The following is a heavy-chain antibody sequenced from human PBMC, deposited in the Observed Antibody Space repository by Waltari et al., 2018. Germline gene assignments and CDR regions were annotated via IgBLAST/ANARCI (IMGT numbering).Heavy chain of an antibody. CDR1: GGSISSYY. Sequence: QVQLQASGPGLVTPSETLSLTCTVSGGSISSYYWSWIRQPAGKGLEWIGRIYTSGSTNYNPSLKSRVTMSVDTSKNQFSLKLSSVTAADTAVYYCARDERWFGEPWGAFDIWGQGTMVTVSS. D-gene: IGHD3-10*01. J-gene: IGHJ3*02. CDR2: IYTSGST. V-gene: IGHV4-4*07. CDR3: ARDERWFGEPWGAFDI.